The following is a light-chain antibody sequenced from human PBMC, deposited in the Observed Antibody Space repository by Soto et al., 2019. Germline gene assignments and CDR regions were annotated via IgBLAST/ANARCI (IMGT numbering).Light chain of an antibody. Sequence: IVLTQSPGTLSLSPGERATLSCRASQSVSSSYLAWYQQKPGQAPRLLIYGTSSRDTAIPDRFSGSGSGTDFTLTISRLEPEDFAVYYCQQYGSSSWTFGQGTKVEIK. CDR2: GTS. J-gene: IGKJ1*01. CDR1: QSVSSSY. V-gene: IGKV3-20*01. CDR3: QQYGSSSWT.